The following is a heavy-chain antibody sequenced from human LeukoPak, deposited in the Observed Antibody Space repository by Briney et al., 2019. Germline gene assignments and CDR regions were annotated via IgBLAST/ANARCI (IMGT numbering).Heavy chain of an antibody. V-gene: IGHV4-4*07. J-gene: IGHJ3*02. CDR1: GGSISSYY. D-gene: IGHD2-15*01. CDR2: IYTSGST. Sequence: SSETLSLTCTVSGGSISSYYWSWIQQPAGKGLEWIGRIYTSGSTNYNPSLKSRVTMSVDTSKNQFSLKLSSVTAADTAVYYCAREGYCSGGSCYRDAFDIWGQGTMVTVSS. CDR3: AREGYCSGGSCYRDAFDI.